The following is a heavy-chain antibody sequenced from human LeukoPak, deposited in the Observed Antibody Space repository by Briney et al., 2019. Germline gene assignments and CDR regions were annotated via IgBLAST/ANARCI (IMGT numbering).Heavy chain of an antibody. J-gene: IGHJ6*03. CDR1: GFTFSSYA. CDR2: ISGSGGST. D-gene: IGHD3-22*01. CDR3: AKDPATYYFDRHYYYYMDV. Sequence: PGGSLRLSCAASGFTFSSYAMSWVRQAPGKGLEWVSAISGSGGSTYYADSVKGRFTISRDDSKNTLYLQMNSLRAEDTAVYYCAKDPATYYFDRHYYYYMDVWGKGTTVTVSS. V-gene: IGHV3-23*01.